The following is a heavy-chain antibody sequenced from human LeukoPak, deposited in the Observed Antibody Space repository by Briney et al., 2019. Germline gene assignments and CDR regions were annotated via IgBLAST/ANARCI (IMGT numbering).Heavy chain of an antibody. Sequence: SETLSLTCTVSGDSINSRNYYWAWIRQPPGKGLEWIGYIYYSGSTNYNPSLKSRVTISVDTSKNQFSLKLSSVTAADTAVYYCAIMGEGGYFDYWGQGTLVTVSS. CDR2: IYYSGST. CDR1: GDSINSRNYY. D-gene: IGHD3-16*01. V-gene: IGHV4-61*05. J-gene: IGHJ4*02. CDR3: AIMGEGGYFDY.